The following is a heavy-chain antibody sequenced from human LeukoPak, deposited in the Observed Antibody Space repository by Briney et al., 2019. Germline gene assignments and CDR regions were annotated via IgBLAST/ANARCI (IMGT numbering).Heavy chain of an antibody. D-gene: IGHD6-13*01. CDR1: GESLSGYY. CDR3: ARHWVYSSYYYGMDV. Sequence: SETLSLTCGVYGESLSGYYWSWSRQPPGKGLEWIGYIYYSGSTNYNPSLKSRVTISVDTSKNQFSLKLSSVTAADTAVYYCARHWVYSSYYYGMDVWGQGTTVTVSS. V-gene: IGHV4-59*08. J-gene: IGHJ6*02. CDR2: IYYSGST.